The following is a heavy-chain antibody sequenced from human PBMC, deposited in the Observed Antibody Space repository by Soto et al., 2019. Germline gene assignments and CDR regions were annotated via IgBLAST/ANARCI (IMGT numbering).Heavy chain of an antibody. J-gene: IGHJ4*02. CDR2: ITPSSGDV. CDR3: AGGGAGSGPFTWELPDH. Sequence: EASVKVSCKALGNTFTYRYLHWVRQAPGQALEWMGWITPSSGDVHYAQKFQERVTITRDRSINTAYMQMSSLRSEDTAMYFCAGGGAGSGPFTWELPDHWGQGTLVTVSS. V-gene: IGHV1-45*02. CDR1: GNTFTYRY. D-gene: IGHD1-26*01.